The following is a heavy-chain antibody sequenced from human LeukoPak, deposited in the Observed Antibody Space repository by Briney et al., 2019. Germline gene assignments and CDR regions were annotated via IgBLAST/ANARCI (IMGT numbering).Heavy chain of an antibody. CDR1: GGSFSGYF. V-gene: IGHV4-34*01. CDR2: INRGGST. CDR3: ARDFGYGDYFFDD. J-gene: IGHJ4*02. D-gene: IGHD4-17*01. Sequence: SETLSLTCAVYGGSFSGYFWSWIRHPPGKGLEWIGEINRGGSTNYNPSLKSRVTISVDTSKNQFSLKLSSVTAADTAVYYCARDFGYGDYFFDDWGQGTLVTVSS.